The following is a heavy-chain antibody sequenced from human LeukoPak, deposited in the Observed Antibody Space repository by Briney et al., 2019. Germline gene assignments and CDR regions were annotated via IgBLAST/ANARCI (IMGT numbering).Heavy chain of an antibody. CDR1: GFTFSGYG. CDR2: ISYDGSNK. D-gene: IGHD5-18*01. J-gene: IGHJ4*02. CDR3: AKGNPDTGYYFDY. Sequence: GGSLRLSCAASGFTFSGYGMHWVRQAPGKGLEWVAVISYDGSNKYYADSVKGRFTISRDNSKNTLYLQMNSLRAEDTAVYYCAKGNPDTGYYFDYWGQGTLVTVSS. V-gene: IGHV3-30*18.